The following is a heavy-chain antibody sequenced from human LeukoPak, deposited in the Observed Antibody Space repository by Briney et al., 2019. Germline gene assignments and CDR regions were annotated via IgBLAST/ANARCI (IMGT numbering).Heavy chain of an antibody. V-gene: IGHV1-46*04. CDR1: GYTFTSYY. Sequence: ASVKVSCKASGYTFTSYYMHWVRQAPGQGLEWMGIINPSGGSTNYAQKLQGRVTMTRDTSTSTVYMELSSLRSEDTAVYYCAREGVVPAASHAFDIWGQGTMVTVSS. D-gene: IGHD2-2*01. CDR2: INPSGGST. J-gene: IGHJ3*02. CDR3: AREGVVPAASHAFDI.